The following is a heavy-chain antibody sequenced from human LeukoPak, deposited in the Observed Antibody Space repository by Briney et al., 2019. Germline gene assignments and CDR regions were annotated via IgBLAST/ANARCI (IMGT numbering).Heavy chain of an antibody. V-gene: IGHV2-70*20. CDR1: GFSLSTNGMS. Sequence: SGPALVQPTQTLTLTCTFSGFSLSTNGMSVTWVRQPPGKALEWLALIDWDDDKYYSASLKTRLTISKDISKNQVVLTMTNMDPVDTATYYCARCIAATGTVDYWGQGALVTVSS. D-gene: IGHD6-13*01. CDR3: ARCIAATGTVDY. J-gene: IGHJ4*02. CDR2: IDWDDDK.